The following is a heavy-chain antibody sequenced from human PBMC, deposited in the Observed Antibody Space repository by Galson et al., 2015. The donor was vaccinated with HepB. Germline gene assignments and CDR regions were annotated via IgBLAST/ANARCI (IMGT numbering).Heavy chain of an antibody. CDR1: GFTVSNNY. Sequence: SLRLSCAASGFTVSNNYMSWVRQAPGKGLEWVSLIYGGGRTSYADSVKGRFTISRDNSKNTVHLQMHSLRAEDTAVYYCARDLSSSWDPHYYYGMDVWGQGTTVTVSS. V-gene: IGHV3-66*01. CDR3: ARDLSSSWDPHYYYGMDV. D-gene: IGHD6-13*01. CDR2: IYGGGRT. J-gene: IGHJ6*02.